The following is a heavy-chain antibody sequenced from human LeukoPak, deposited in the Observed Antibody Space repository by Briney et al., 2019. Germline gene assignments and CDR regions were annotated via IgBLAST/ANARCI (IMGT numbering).Heavy chain of an antibody. CDR1: GGSISSGGYY. Sequence: PSETLSLTCTVSGGSISSGGYYWSWIRQHPGKGLEWIGYIYYSGSTYYNPSLKSRVTISVDTSKNQFSLKLSSVTAADTAVYYCAILPHCSSTSCYGYAFDIWGQGTMVTVSS. D-gene: IGHD2-2*01. CDR3: AILPHCSSTSCYGYAFDI. J-gene: IGHJ3*02. CDR2: IYYSGST. V-gene: IGHV4-31*03.